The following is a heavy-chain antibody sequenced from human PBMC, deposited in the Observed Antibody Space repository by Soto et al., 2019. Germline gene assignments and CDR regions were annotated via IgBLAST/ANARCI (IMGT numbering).Heavy chain of an antibody. CDR3: TTVHTVYYYGMDA. Sequence: GGSLRLSCAASGFTFSNAWMSWVRQAPGKGLEWVGRIKSKTDGGTTDYAAPVKGRFTISRDDSKNTLYLQMNSLKTEDTAVYYCTTVHTVYYYGMDAWGQGTTVTVSS. CDR2: IKSKTDGGTT. V-gene: IGHV3-15*01. J-gene: IGHJ6*02. CDR1: GFTFSNAW. D-gene: IGHD4-4*01.